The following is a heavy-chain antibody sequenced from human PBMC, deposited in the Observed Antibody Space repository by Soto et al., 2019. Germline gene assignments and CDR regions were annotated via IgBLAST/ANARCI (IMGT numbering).Heavy chain of an antibody. J-gene: IGHJ6*02. CDR1: GYSFTSYW. Sequence: LGESLKISCKGSGYSFTSYWIGWVRQMPGKGLEWMGIIYPGDSDTRYSPSFQGQVTISADKSISTAYLQWSSLKASDAAMYYCARNMDPYYYYYGMDVWGQGTTVTVSS. D-gene: IGHD2-2*03. CDR2: IYPGDSDT. V-gene: IGHV5-51*01. CDR3: ARNMDPYYYYYGMDV.